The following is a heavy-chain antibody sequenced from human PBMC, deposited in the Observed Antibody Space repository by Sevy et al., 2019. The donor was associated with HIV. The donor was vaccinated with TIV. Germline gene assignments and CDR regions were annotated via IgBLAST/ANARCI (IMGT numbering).Heavy chain of an antibody. V-gene: IGHV1-69*13. D-gene: IGHD2-21*02. Sequence: ASVKVSCKASRDTFTNFVLTWVRQAPGQGLEWMGGIIPVSGTTNYVQKFQGRVTMTAEESTTTVYMEVSSLRSEDTPIYYCARLDPSGGACYYFDRWGQGTLVTVSS. CDR2: IIPVSGTT. CDR3: ARLDPSGGACYYFDR. CDR1: RDTFTNFV. J-gene: IGHJ4*02.